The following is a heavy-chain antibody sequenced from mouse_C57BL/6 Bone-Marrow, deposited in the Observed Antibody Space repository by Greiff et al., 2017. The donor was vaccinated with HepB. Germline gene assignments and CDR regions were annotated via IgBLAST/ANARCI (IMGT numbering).Heavy chain of an antibody. Sequence: DVQLQESGGGLVKPGGSLKLSCAASGFTFSSYAMSWVRQTPEKRLEWVATISDGGSYTYYPDNVKGRFTISRDNAKNILYLQMSHLKSEDTAMYYCARGDYWGQGTTLTVSS. J-gene: IGHJ2*01. V-gene: IGHV5-4*01. CDR3: ARGDY. CDR1: GFTFSSYA. CDR2: ISDGGSYT.